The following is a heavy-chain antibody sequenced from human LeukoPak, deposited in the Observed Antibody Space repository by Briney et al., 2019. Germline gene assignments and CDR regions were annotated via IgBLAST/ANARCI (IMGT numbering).Heavy chain of an antibody. V-gene: IGHV4-39*01. CDR3: ARYTGFFNYFDP. J-gene: IGHJ5*02. Sequence: SETLSLTCTVSGGSITTSSNHWGWIRQPPGKGLEFIGSVYFTGSTMYNPSLNSRVTISVDTSKNQFSLKMTSVTAADTAAYYCARYTGFFNYFDPRGQGTLVTVSS. CDR2: VYFTGST. D-gene: IGHD1-1*01. CDR1: GGSITTSSNH.